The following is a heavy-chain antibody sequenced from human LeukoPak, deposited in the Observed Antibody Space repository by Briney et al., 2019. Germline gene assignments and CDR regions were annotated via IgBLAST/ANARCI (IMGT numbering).Heavy chain of an antibody. CDR2: INPNSGGT. J-gene: IGHJ4*02. CDR3: ARDKTVVVPAAEDVIDY. Sequence: EASVKVSCKASGYTFSDYYMHWVRQAPGQGLEWMGWINPNSGGTNYAQKFQGRVTMTRDTSISTAYMELSRLRSDDTAVYYCARDKTVVVPAAEDVIDYWGQGTLVTVSS. CDR1: GYTFSDYY. D-gene: IGHD2-2*01. V-gene: IGHV1-2*02.